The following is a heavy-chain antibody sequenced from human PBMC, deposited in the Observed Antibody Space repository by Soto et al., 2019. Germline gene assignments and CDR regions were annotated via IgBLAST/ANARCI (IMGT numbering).Heavy chain of an antibody. J-gene: IGHJ4*02. CDR2: TYYRSKWYN. Sequence: QVQLQQSGPGLVKPSQTLSLTCAISGDSVSSNSAAWNWIRQSPSRGLEWLGRTYYRSKWYNDYEVSVKSRITINPDTSNNHFSLQLKSVTPEDTALYYCARLAPGGSGGGGDYWGQGTLVTVSS. CDR1: GDSVSSNSAA. V-gene: IGHV6-1*01. CDR3: ARLAPGGSGGGGDY. D-gene: IGHD6-19*01.